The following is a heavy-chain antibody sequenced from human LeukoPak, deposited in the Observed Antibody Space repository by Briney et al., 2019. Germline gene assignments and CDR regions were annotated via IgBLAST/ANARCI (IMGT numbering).Heavy chain of an antibody. Sequence: ASVKVSCKASGYTFTCYYMHWVRQAPGQGLEWMGWINPNSGGTNYAQKFQGRVTMTRDTSISTAYMELSRLRSDDTAVYYCARDRGPLRFLEWLFVYWGQGTLVTVSS. V-gene: IGHV1-2*02. CDR1: GYTFTCYY. CDR2: INPNSGGT. D-gene: IGHD3-3*01. J-gene: IGHJ4*02. CDR3: ARDRGPLRFLEWLFVY.